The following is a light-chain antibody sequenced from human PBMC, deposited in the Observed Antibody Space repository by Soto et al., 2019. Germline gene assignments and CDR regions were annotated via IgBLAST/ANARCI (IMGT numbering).Light chain of an antibody. CDR1: QSISSY. CDR3: QQSYGTPHT. V-gene: IGKV1-39*01. CDR2: AAS. Sequence: DIQMTQSPSSLSASVGDRVTITCRASQSISSYLNWYQQKPGKAPKLLIYAASSLQSGVPSRFSGSGSGTDFTLTISSLQPEDFATYYCQQSYGTPHTFGQGTNLEIK. J-gene: IGKJ2*01.